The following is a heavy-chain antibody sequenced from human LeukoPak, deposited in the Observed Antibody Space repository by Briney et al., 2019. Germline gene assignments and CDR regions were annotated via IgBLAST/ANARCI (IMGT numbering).Heavy chain of an antibody. CDR1: GFTFSNAW. CDR3: TTEYIYGDYVHPAFDI. CDR2: IKSKTDGGTT. D-gene: IGHD4-17*01. J-gene: IGHJ3*02. V-gene: IGHV3-15*01. Sequence: GGSLRLSCAASGFTFSNAWMSWVRQAPGKGLEWVGRIKSKTDGGTTDYAAPVKGRFTISRDDSKNTLYLQMNSLKTEDTAVYYCTTEYIYGDYVHPAFDIWGQGTMVTVSS.